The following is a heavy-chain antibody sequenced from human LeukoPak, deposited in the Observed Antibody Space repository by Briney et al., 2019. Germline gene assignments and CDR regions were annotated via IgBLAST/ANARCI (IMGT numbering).Heavy chain of an antibody. D-gene: IGHD2-15*01. CDR1: GFTFSSYS. CDR3: AREGKDLRLGYYNSAVDV. Sequence: GGSLRLSYAASGFTFSSYSMNWVRQAPGKGLEWVSSISSSAAYIAYADSVKGRFTISRDNAKDSLYLQMNNLRAEDTAVYYCAREGKDLRLGYYNSAVDVWGQGTTVSVSS. CDR2: ISSSAAYI. J-gene: IGHJ6*02. V-gene: IGHV3-21*01.